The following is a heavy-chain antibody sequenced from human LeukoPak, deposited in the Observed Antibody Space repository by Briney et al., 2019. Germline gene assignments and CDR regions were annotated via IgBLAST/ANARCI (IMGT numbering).Heavy chain of an antibody. J-gene: IGHJ6*02. CDR1: GFTFSSYW. CDR2: IKQDGSEK. V-gene: IGHV3-7*03. D-gene: IGHD3-3*01. Sequence: GGSLRLSCAASGFTFSSYWMSWVRQAPGKGLEWVANIKQDGSEKYYVDSVKGRFTISRDNAKNSLYLQMNSLRAEDTAVYYCARDRYYDFWSGYYPQYPYYGMDVWGQGTTVTVSS. CDR3: ARDRYYDFWSGYYPQYPYYGMDV.